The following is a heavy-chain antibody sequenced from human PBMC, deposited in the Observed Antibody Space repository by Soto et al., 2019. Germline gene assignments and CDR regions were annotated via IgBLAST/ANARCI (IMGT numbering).Heavy chain of an antibody. V-gene: IGHV3-33*01. J-gene: IGHJ4*02. CDR2: IWYDGTQK. CDR3: ARAGGTTVTGLWHFDS. CDR1: GFTFNTYS. Sequence: GGSLRLSCEASGFTFNTYSMHWVRQPPGKGLEWLAAIWYDGTQKYYADSVKGRFIISRDNSKKTLYLEMDSLRAEDTAVYYCARAGGTTVTGLWHFDSWGQGTLVTVS. D-gene: IGHD4-17*01.